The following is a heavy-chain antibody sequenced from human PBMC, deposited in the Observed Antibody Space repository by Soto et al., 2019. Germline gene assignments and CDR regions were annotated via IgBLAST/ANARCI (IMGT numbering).Heavy chain of an antibody. CDR3: AKDVHYYYYYYMDV. V-gene: IGHV3-23*01. CDR1: GFTFSSYA. CDR2: ISGSGGST. D-gene: IGHD1-1*01. J-gene: IGHJ6*03. Sequence: GGSLRLSCAASGFTFSSYAMSWVRQAPGKGLEWVSAISGSGGSTYYADYVKGRFTISRDNSKNKLYLKMNSLRAEDTAVYYCAKDVHYYYYYYMDVWGKGTTVTVSS.